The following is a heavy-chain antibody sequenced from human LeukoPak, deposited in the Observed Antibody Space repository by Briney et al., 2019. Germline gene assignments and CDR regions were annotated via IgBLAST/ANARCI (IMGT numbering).Heavy chain of an antibody. V-gene: IGHV4-39*07. CDR3: ARGTDDFWSSGYYMDV. J-gene: IGHJ6*03. D-gene: IGHD3-3*01. CDR1: GGSISSSYSY. CDR2: IYYSGST. Sequence: SETLSLTRTVSGGSISSSYSYWGWIRQPPGKGLEWIGNIYYSGSTYYSPSLTSRVTVSVDTSENQFSLKLSSVTAADTAVYYCARGTDDFWSSGYYMDVWGKGTTVTVSS.